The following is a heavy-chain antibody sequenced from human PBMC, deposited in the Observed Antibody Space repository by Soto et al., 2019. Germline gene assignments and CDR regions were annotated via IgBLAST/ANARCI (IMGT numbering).Heavy chain of an antibody. D-gene: IGHD1-26*01. CDR1: VGTFRSFT. V-gene: IGHV1-69*01. Sequence: QGQLVQSGAEVKKPGSSVKVSCKASVGTFRSFTISWVRQAPGQGLEWMGGIIPIYGTANYAQKFQGRVTITADASTRTAYMELSSLRSEDTAVYYCAKDRRADWESYYYYAMDVWGQGTTVTVAS. CDR3: AKDRRADWESYYYYAMDV. J-gene: IGHJ6*02. CDR2: IIPIYGTA.